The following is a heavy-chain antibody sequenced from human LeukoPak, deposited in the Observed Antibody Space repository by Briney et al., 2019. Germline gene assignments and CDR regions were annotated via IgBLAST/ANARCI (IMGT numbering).Heavy chain of an antibody. V-gene: IGHV5-51*01. CDR3: ARRGEAMDPFDY. CDR1: GYSFTSYW. Sequence: GESLKISCKDSGYSFTSYWIGWVRQMPGKGLEWMRIIYPGDSDTRYSPSFQGQVTISADKSINTAYLQWSSLKASDTAIYYCARRGEAMDPFDYWGQGTLVTVSS. J-gene: IGHJ4*02. D-gene: IGHD5-18*01. CDR2: IYPGDSDT.